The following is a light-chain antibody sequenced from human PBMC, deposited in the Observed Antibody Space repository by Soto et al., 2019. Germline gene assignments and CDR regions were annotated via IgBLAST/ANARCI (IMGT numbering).Light chain of an antibody. Sequence: DIRMTQSPSTLSAFVGDRVTITCRASQSISLSLAWYQQKPGKAPDLLISDASNLERGVPSRFSGSGSGTEFTLTISSLQPDDFATYYCQQSFSPLLTFGGGTKVDIK. CDR2: DAS. J-gene: IGKJ4*01. CDR1: QSISLS. CDR3: QQSFSPLLT. V-gene: IGKV1-5*01.